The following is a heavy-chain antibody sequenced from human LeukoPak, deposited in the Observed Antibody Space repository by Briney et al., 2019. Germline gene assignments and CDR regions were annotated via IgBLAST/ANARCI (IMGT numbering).Heavy chain of an antibody. V-gene: IGHV3-30*01. Sequence: PGGSLRLSCAASGFTFSSYAMHWVRQAPGKGLEWVAVISYDGSNKYYADSVKGRFTISRDNSENTLYLQMNSLRAEDTAVYYCAREEVPAATGGLYYYMDVWGKGSTVTVSS. CDR2: ISYDGSNK. J-gene: IGHJ6*03. CDR3: AREEVPAATGGLYYYMDV. CDR1: GFTFSSYA. D-gene: IGHD2-2*01.